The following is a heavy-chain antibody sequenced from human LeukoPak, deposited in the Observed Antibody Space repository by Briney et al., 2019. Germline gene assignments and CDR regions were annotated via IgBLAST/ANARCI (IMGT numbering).Heavy chain of an antibody. CDR3: ARDAPGNTALDY. D-gene: IGHD5-18*01. Sequence: GGSLRLSGAASGFTFVSYWMHWVRPAPGKGLVWVSRINGYGSSTDFADSVKGRFTISRDNAKNTLYLQMNSLRAEDTAVYYCARDAPGNTALDYWGQGTLVTVSS. J-gene: IGHJ4*02. V-gene: IGHV3-74*01. CDR1: GFTFVSYW. CDR2: INGYGSST.